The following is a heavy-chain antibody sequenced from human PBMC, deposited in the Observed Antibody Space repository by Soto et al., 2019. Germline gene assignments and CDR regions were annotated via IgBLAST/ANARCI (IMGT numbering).Heavy chain of an antibody. Sequence: ASVNGSFKAAGFTFTGHWIHLFLHSPGQGLEWMGCINPNSVGTSYAQKFQGIVTMTRDTSITTAYMDLSRLSSDDTAVYYCAREFRGEFWFDPWGQRPLVTVS. J-gene: IGHJ5*02. CDR1: GFTFTGHW. CDR3: AREFRGEFWFDP. V-gene: IGHV1-2*02. D-gene: IGHD3-16*01. CDR2: INPNSVGT.